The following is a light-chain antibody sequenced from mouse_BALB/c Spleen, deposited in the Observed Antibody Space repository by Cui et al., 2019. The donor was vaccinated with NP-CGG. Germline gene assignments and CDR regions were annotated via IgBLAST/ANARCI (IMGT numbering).Light chain of an antibody. J-gene: IGLJ1*01. CDR2: GTN. Sequence: QAVVTQESALTTSPGETVTLTCRSSTGAVTTSNYANWVQEKPEHLFTGLIGGTNNRAPGVPARFSGSLIGDKAALTITGAQTEDEAIYICALGYSNHWVFGGGTKLTVL. CDR3: ALGYSNHWV. CDR1: TGAVTTSNY. V-gene: IGLV1*01.